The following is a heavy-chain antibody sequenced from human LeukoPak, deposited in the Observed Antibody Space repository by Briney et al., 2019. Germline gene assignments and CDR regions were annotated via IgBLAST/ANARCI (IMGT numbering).Heavy chain of an antibody. D-gene: IGHD6-13*01. Sequence: RASVKVSCKASGYTFTGHYMHWVRQAPGQGLEWMGWINPNSGGTNYAQKFQGRVTMTRDTSITTAYMELSRLRSDDTAVYYCARGFSSWYLSPYYLEYCGQGTPVTVSS. J-gene: IGHJ4*02. V-gene: IGHV1-2*02. CDR1: GYTFTGHY. CDR2: INPNSGGT. CDR3: ARGFSSWYLSPYYLEY.